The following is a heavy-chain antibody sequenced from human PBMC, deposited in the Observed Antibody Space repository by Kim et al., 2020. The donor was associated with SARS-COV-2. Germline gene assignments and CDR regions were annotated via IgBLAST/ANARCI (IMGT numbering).Heavy chain of an antibody. CDR3: ARHLGAAGTISG. CDR2: IYYSGST. CDR1: GGSISSSSYY. V-gene: IGHV4-39*01. J-gene: IGHJ4*02. D-gene: IGHD6-13*01. Sequence: SETLSLTCTVSGGSISSSSYYWGWIRQPPGKGLEWIGSIYYSGSTYYNPSLKSRVTISVDTSKNQFSLKLSSVTAADTAVYYCARHLGAAGTISGWGQGTLVTVSS.